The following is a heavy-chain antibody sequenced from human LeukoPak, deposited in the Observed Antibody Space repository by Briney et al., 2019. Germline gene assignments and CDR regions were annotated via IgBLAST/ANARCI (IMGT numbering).Heavy chain of an antibody. CDR1: GGSFSGCY. CDR2: INHSGST. D-gene: IGHD3-10*01. J-gene: IGHJ4*02. Sequence: SETLSLTCAVYGGSFSGCYWTWIRQPPGKGLEWIGEINHSGSTNSNPSLKSRVSISVDTSKNQFSLKLTSVTAADTAVYYCARTYYGSGMGFDSWGQGTLVTVSS. CDR3: ARTYYGSGMGFDS. V-gene: IGHV4-34*01.